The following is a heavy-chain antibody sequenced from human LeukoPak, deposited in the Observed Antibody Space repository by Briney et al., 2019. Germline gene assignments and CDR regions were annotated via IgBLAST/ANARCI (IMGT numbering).Heavy chain of an antibody. V-gene: IGHV4-39*01. CDR3: ARRSQTAAGRGIDY. J-gene: IGHJ4*02. CDR1: GGSISSSSSHY. CDR2: MSNSGST. Sequence: SETLSLTCTVSGGSISSSSSHYWAWIRQPPGKGREWIGTMSNSGSTYYNPSLKSRVTISGDTSKNQFSLKLSSMTAADTAVFYCARRSQTAAGRGIDYWGQGTLVTVSS. D-gene: IGHD6-13*01.